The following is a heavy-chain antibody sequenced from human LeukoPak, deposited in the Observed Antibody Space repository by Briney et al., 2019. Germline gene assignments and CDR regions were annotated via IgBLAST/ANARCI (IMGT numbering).Heavy chain of an antibody. D-gene: IGHD6-13*01. J-gene: IGHJ4*02. CDR1: GGSFRGYY. V-gene: IGHV4-34*01. CDR3: ARKYSSSWSEDY. CDR2: INQSGST. Sequence: SETLSLTCAVYGGSFRGYYWSWIRQPPGKGLEWIGEINQSGSTNYNPSLKSRVTISVDTSKNQFSLKLSSVTAADTAVYYCARKYSSSWSEDYWGQGTLVTVSS.